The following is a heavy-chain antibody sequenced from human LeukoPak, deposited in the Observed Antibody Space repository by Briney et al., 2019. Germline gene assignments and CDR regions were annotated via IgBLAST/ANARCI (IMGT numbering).Heavy chain of an antibody. CDR2: INHSGST. Sequence: PSETLSLTCAVYGGSFSGYYWSWVRQPPGKGREWIGEINHSGSTNYNPSLTSRVTISGKTSKNQFSLKLSSVTAADTAVYYCARVTVYIIEDYFDYWGQGTLVTVSS. CDR1: GGSFSGYY. V-gene: IGHV4-34*01. CDR3: ARVTVYIIEDYFDY. J-gene: IGHJ4*02. D-gene: IGHD2-8*01.